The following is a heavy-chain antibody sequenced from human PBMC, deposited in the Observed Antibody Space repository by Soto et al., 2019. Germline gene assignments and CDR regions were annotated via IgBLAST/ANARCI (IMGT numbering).Heavy chain of an antibody. CDR2: INAGNGNT. J-gene: IGHJ6*02. V-gene: IGHV1-3*01. Sequence: ASVKVSCKASGYTFTSYAMHWVRQAPGQRLEWMGWINAGNGNTKYSQKFQGRVTITRDTSASTAYMELSSLRSEDTAVYYCARDLGQVVPAARKVYYYYGMDVWGQGTTVTVSS. D-gene: IGHD2-2*01. CDR1: GYTFTSYA. CDR3: ARDLGQVVPAARKVYYYYGMDV.